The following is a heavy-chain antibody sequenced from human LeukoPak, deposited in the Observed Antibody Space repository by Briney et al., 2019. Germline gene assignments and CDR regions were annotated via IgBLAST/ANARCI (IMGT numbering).Heavy chain of an antibody. Sequence: GGSLRLSCAASGFTFGNSWVHWVRQAPGKGLVWVSLINADGSTTTYADSVKGRFTISRDNARNTLSLQMNSLTIEDTAVYYCVIVVEPPDSDGFDVWGQGTMITVSS. CDR1: GFTFGNSW. D-gene: IGHD1-14*01. CDR3: VIVVEPPDSDGFDV. CDR2: INADGSTT. J-gene: IGHJ3*01. V-gene: IGHV3-74*01.